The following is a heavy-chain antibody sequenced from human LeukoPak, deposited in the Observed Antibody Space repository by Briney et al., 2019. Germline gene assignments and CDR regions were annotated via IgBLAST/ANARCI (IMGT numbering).Heavy chain of an antibody. Sequence: PGGSLRLSCAASGFTFSSYGMHWVRQAPGKGLEWVAFIRYDGSNKYYADSVKGRFTISRDNSKNSLYLQMNSLRTEDTALYYCAKVALAYCGGDCWHYFDYWGQGTLVTVSS. CDR1: GFTFSSYG. CDR3: AKVALAYCGGDCWHYFDY. V-gene: IGHV3-30*02. CDR2: IRYDGSNK. J-gene: IGHJ4*02. D-gene: IGHD2-21*02.